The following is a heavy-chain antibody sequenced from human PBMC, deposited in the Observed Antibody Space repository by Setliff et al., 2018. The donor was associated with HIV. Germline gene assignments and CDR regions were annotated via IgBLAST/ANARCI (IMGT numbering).Heavy chain of an antibody. CDR1: GGSVSSSTTYY. J-gene: IGHJ5*02. D-gene: IGHD6-13*01. CDR3: AREERIAAAGA. Sequence: SETLSLTCTVSGGSVSSSTTYYWGWIRQPPGKGLEWIGRVYHTGSTYYNPSLKSRVTISVDTSKNQFSLKLSSVTAADTAVYYCAREERIAAAGAWGQGTLVTVSS. V-gene: IGHV4-39*07. CDR2: VYHTGST.